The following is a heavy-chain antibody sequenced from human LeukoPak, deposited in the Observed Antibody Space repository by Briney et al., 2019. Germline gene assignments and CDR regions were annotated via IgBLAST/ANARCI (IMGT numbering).Heavy chain of an antibody. CDR1: GGSISSGSYY. J-gene: IGHJ3*02. Sequence: KSSETLSLTCTVSGGSISSGSYYWSWIRQPAGKGLEWIGSNYYSGSTYYNPSLKSRVTISVDTSKNQFSLRLSSVTAADTAVYYCASRRDYYDAFDIWGQGTMVTVSS. CDR3: ASRRDYYDAFDI. CDR2: NYYSGST. D-gene: IGHD3-10*01. V-gene: IGHV4-39*01.